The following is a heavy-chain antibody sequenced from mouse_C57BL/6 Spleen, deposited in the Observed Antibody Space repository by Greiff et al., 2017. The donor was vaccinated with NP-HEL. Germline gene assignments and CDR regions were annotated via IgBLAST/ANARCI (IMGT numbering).Heavy chain of an antibody. Sequence: VQRVESGAELVRPGTSVKVSCKASGYAFTNYLIEWVKQRPGQGLEWIGVINPGSGGTNYNEKFKGKATLTADKSSSTAYMQLSSLTSEDSAVYFCARYPPLDYYGSSRDYAMDYWGQGTSVTVSS. CDR2: INPGSGGT. V-gene: IGHV1-54*01. D-gene: IGHD1-1*01. CDR1: GYAFTNYL. CDR3: ARYPPLDYYGSSRDYAMDY. J-gene: IGHJ4*01.